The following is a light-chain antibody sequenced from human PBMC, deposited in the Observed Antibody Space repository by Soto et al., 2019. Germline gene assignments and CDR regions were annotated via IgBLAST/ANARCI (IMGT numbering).Light chain of an antibody. CDR3: CSSAPESTYD. CDR2: KCT. V-gene: IGLV2-23*01. Sequence: LAQPLAVSGSPGLSITISCTATSSDVGAYTPVSRYQQHPHRASLGILYKCTQRPSGASNRFYGSRSGNAASPTISALQADDEADYLCCSSAPESTYDCGSGTKVTGL. CDR1: SSDVGAYTP. J-gene: IGLJ1*01.